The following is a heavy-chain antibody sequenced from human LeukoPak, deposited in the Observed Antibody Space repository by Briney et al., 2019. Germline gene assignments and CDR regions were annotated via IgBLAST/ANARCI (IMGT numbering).Heavy chain of an antibody. CDR3: ARHIVVVVAINYYYYGMDV. V-gene: IGHV1-18*01. Sequence: ASVKVSCKASGGTFSSYAISWVRQAPGQGLEWMGWISAYNGNTNYAQKLQGRVTMTTDTSTSTAYMELRSLRSDDTAVYYCARHIVVVVAINYYYYGMDVWGQGTTVTVSS. J-gene: IGHJ6*02. CDR1: GGTFSSYA. D-gene: IGHD2-15*01. CDR2: ISAYNGNT.